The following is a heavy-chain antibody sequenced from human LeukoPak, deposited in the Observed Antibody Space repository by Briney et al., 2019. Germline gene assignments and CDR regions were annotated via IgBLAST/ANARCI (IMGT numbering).Heavy chain of an antibody. CDR3: AKTTDSYYYYYMDV. Sequence: GSLRLSCAASGFTFSSYSMNWVRQAPGKGLEWVSSISTSSSYIYYADSVKGRFTISRDNAKNSLYLQMNSLRAEDTAVYYCAKTTDSYYYYYMDVWGKGTTVTVSS. V-gene: IGHV3-21*01. CDR1: GFTFSSYS. CDR2: ISTSSSYI. J-gene: IGHJ6*03. D-gene: IGHD4-17*01.